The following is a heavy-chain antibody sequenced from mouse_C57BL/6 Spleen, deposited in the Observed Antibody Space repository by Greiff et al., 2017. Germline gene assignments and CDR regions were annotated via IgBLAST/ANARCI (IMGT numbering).Heavy chain of an antibody. D-gene: IGHD1-1*01. V-gene: IGHV1-47*01. CDR1: GYTFTTYP. Sequence: QVHVKQSGAELVKPGASVKMSCKASGYTFTTYPIEWMKQNHGKSLEWIGNFHPYNDDTKYNEKFKGKATLTVEKSSSTVYLELSRLTSDDSAVYYCARRGYYGSSYGYYAMDYWGQGTSVTVSS. CDR2: FHPYNDDT. J-gene: IGHJ4*01. CDR3: ARRGYYGSSYGYYAMDY.